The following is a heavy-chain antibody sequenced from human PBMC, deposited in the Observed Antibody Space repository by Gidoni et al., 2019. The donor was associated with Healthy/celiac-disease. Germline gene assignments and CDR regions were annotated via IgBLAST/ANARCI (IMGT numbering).Heavy chain of an antibody. CDR2: IYSGGST. CDR3: AGTAMVRGGRGY. Sequence: EVQLVESGGGLVQPGGSLRLSCAASGFTVSSNYMSWVSQAPGKGLEWVSVIYSGGSTYYEDTVKGRFTISRHNSKNTLYLQMNSLRAEDTVVYYCAGTAMVRGGRGYWGQGTLVTVSS. J-gene: IGHJ4*02. V-gene: IGHV3-53*04. D-gene: IGHD5-18*01. CDR1: GFTVSSNY.